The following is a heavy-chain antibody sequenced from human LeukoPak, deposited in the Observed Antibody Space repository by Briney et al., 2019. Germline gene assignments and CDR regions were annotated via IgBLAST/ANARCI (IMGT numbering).Heavy chain of an antibody. J-gene: IGHJ5*02. V-gene: IGHV4-38-2*01. CDR1: GYYISSGYY. CDR2: LYHSGST. Sequence: PSETLSLTCAISGYYISSGYYWACLRQPPGKGLEWLGNLYHSGSTYYNPSLKSRVTISVDTSKNQFSLKLSSVTAADTAVYYCARHTARLGAWDWFDPWGQGTLVTVSS. CDR3: ARHTARLGAWDWFDP. D-gene: IGHD3-9*01.